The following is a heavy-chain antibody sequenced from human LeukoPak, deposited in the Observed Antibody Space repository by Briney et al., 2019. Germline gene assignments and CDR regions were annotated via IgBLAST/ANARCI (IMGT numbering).Heavy chain of an antibody. J-gene: IGHJ6*03. CDR2: ISGSGGST. CDR1: GFTFSSYA. Sequence: HPGGSLRLSCAASGFTFSSYAMSWVRQAPGKGLEWVSAISGSGGSTYYADSVKGRFTISRDNSKNTLYLQMNSLRAEDTAVYYCAKDYLNVLLWFGELLNPLLYYYYMDVWGKGTTVTISS. CDR3: AKDYLNVLLWFGELLNPLLYYYYMDV. V-gene: IGHV3-23*01. D-gene: IGHD3-10*01.